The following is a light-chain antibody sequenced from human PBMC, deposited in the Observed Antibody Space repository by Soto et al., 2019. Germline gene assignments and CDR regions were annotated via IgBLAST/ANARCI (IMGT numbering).Light chain of an antibody. CDR2: DVS. J-gene: IGLJ1*01. Sequence: QSALTQPRSASGSPGQSITISCTGTSSDVGGYNYVSRYQQHPAKAPKLIIFDVSKRPSGVPNRFSGSKSGNTASLTISGLRAEDEADYYCCSYVGRNTYVFGTGTKLTVL. CDR1: SSDVGGYNY. CDR3: CSYVGRNTYV. V-gene: IGLV2-11*01.